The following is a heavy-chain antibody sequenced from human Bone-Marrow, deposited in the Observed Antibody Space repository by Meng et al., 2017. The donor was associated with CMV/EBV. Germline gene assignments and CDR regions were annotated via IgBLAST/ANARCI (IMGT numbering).Heavy chain of an antibody. V-gene: IGHV1-2*02. Sequence: ASVKVSCKASGYTFSTYGLSWVRQAPGQGLEWMGWINPNSGGTNYAQKFQGRVTMTRDTSISTAYMELSRLSSDETAVYYCARFRGVIMYYYGMDVWGQGTTVTVSS. CDR3: ARFRGVIMYYYGMDV. CDR2: INPNSGGT. D-gene: IGHD3-10*01. CDR1: GYTFSTYG. J-gene: IGHJ6*02.